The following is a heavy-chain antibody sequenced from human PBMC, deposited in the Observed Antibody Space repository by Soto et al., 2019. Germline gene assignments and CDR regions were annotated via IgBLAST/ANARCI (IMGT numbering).Heavy chain of an antibody. J-gene: IGHJ4*02. V-gene: IGHV3-23*01. CDR1: GFTFSSHA. CDR3: ATGVRGVPYYFDY. D-gene: IGHD3-10*02. Sequence: LRLSCGASGFTFSSHAMTWVRQAPGKGLEWVSGISGSGDSTYYADSVKGRFSMSRDNSKNTLYLQMRSLRAEDTAVYYCATGVRGVPYYFDYWGQGTLVTVSS. CDR2: ISGSGDST.